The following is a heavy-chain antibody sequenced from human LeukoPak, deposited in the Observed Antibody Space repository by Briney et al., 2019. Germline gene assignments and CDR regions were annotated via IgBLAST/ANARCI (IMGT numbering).Heavy chain of an antibody. CDR2: TYYRSKWYN. D-gene: IGHD2-2*01. J-gene: IGHJ4*02. V-gene: IGHV6-1*01. CDR3: ARWRYCSSTSCYSYFDY. CDR1: GDIVSNNSAV. Sequence: SQTLSLTCAISGDIVSNNSAVWHWIRQSPSRGLEWLGRTYYRSKWYNDYGASVKRRITINPDTSKNQFSLQLNSVTPEDTAVYYCARWRYCSSTSCYSYFDYWGQGTLVTVSS.